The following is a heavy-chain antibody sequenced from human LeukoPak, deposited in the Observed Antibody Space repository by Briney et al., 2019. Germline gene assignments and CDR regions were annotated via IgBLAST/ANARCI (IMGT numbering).Heavy chain of an antibody. J-gene: IGHJ5*02. V-gene: IGHV1-8*03. CDR1: GYTFTSYD. CDR2: MNPNSGNT. Sequence: GASVKVSCKASGYTFTSYDINWVRQATGQGLEWMGWMNPNSGNTGYAQKFQGRVTITRNTSISTAYMELSSLRSEDTAVYYCAKGSSGYYHGSYSWFDPWGQGTLVIVSS. CDR3: AKGSSGYYHGSYSWFDP. D-gene: IGHD3-22*01.